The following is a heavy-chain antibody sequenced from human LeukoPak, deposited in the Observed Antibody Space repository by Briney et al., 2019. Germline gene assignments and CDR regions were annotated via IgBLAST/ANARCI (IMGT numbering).Heavy chain of an antibody. CDR2: VHHNGDT. V-gene: IGHV4-39*07. CDR3: ARGSRPFGAFSY. D-gene: IGHD2/OR15-2a*01. Sequence: PSETLSLTCTVSGEPITTINVYWGWIRQSPGEGLEWLGSVHHNGDTYYNPSLRSRVTVSVDPSKSQFSLRLSSVTAADTAVYYCARGSRPFGAFSYWGQGTLVTVSS. J-gene: IGHJ4*02. CDR1: GEPITTINVY.